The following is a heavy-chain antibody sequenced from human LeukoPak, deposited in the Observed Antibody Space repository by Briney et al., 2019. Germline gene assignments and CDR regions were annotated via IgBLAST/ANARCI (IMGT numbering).Heavy chain of an antibody. CDR1: GGSISSYY. CDR2: IYYSGST. J-gene: IGHJ5*02. CDR3: ARAQLGYYDNWFDP. Sequence: SETLSLTCTVSGGSISSYYWSWIRQPPGKGLEWIGYIYYSGSTNYNPSLKGRVTISVDTSKNQFSLKLSSVTAADTAVYYCARAQLGYYDNWFDPWGQGTLVTVSS. V-gene: IGHV4-59*01. D-gene: IGHD1-26*01.